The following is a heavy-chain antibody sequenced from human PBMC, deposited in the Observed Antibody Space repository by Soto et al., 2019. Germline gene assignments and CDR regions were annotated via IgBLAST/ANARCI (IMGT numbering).Heavy chain of an antibody. V-gene: IGHV4-39*01. Sequence: SETLSLTCTVSGGSISSSSYYWGWIRQPPGKGLEWIGSIYYSGSTYYNPSLKSRVTISVDTSKNQFSLKLSSVTAADTAVYYCASGTVTMVRGVIILYYYYYGMDVWGQGTTVTVSS. CDR3: ASGTVTMVRGVIILYYYYYGMDV. J-gene: IGHJ6*02. CDR1: GGSISSSSYY. CDR2: IYYSGST. D-gene: IGHD3-10*01.